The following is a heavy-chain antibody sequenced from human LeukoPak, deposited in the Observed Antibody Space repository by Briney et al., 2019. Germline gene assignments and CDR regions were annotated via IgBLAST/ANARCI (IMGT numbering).Heavy chain of an antibody. CDR2: ISSSSSYI. V-gene: IGHV3-21*01. CDR3: ARDPDIDY. Sequence: KTGGSLRLSCAASGFTFSSYSMNWVRQAPGKGLEWVSSISSSSSYIYYADSVKGRFTISRDNAKNSLYLQMSSLRAEDPAVYYCARDPDIDYWGQGTLVTVSS. CDR1: GFTFSSYS. J-gene: IGHJ4*02.